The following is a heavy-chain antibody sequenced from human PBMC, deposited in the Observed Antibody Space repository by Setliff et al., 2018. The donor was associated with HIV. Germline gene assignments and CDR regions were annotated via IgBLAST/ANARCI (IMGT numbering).Heavy chain of an antibody. CDR3: ARGFVAVGHYYYYYMDV. CDR2: INYRGNT. D-gene: IGHD6-19*01. CDR1: GGSISTSRYY. Sequence: TLSLTCTVSGGSISTSRYYWGWIRQPPGKGLEWIGSINYRGNTYYNPSLKSRAAISVDTSKNQFSLKLSSVTAADTAVYYCARGFVAVGHYYYYYMDVWGKGTTVTVSS. V-gene: IGHV4-39*07. J-gene: IGHJ6*03.